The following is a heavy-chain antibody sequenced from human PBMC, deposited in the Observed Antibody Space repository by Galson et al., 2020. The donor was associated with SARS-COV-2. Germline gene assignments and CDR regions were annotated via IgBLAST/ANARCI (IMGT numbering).Heavy chain of an antibody. D-gene: IGHD3-9*01. Sequence: SETLSLTCTVSGGSISSGSYYWSWIRQPAGKGLEWIGRIYTSGSTNYNPSLKSRVTISVDTSKNQFSLTLSSVTAADTAVYYCARDHYDILTGELYYYGMDVWGQGTTVTVSS. J-gene: IGHJ6*02. CDR3: ARDHYDILTGELYYYGMDV. CDR1: GGSISSGSYY. CDR2: IYTSGST. V-gene: IGHV4-61*02.